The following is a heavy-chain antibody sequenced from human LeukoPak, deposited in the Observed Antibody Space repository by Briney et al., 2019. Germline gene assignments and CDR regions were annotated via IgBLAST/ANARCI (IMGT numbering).Heavy chain of an antibody. D-gene: IGHD3-22*01. CDR1: GYTFTSYG. J-gene: IGHJ4*02. V-gene: IGHV1-18*01. CDR2: ISAYNGNT. Sequence: ASVKVSCKASGYTFTSYGISWVRQAPGQGLEWMGWISAYNGNTNYAQKLQGRVTMTTDTSTSTAYMELRSLRSDDTAVYYCARDNDSSGYYHDFDYWGQGTLVTVS. CDR3: ARDNDSSGYYHDFDY.